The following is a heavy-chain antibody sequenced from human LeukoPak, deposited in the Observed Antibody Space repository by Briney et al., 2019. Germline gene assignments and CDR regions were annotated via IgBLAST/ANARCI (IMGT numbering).Heavy chain of an antibody. CDR2: MYSSGIT. CDR1: GCSISSYY. J-gene: IGHJ4*02. CDR3: ARSSGSISLFDS. Sequence: PSETLSLTCIVSGCSISSYYWSWIRQPAGKGLEWIGRMYSSGITNYNPSLKSRITMSLDTSKNQFFLKLSSVTAADTAVYFCARSSGSISLFDSWGPGILVTVSS. V-gene: IGHV4-4*07. D-gene: IGHD3-22*01.